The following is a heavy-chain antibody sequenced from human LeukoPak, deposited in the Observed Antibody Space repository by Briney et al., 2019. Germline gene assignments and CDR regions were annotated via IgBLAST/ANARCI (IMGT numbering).Heavy chain of an antibody. V-gene: IGHV4-34*01. CDR1: GGSFSGYY. D-gene: IGHD2-2*01. J-gene: IGHJ5*02. Sequence: PSETLSLTCAVYGGSFSGYYWSWIRQPPGKGLEWIGEINHSGSTNYNPSLKSRVTISVDTSKNQFSLKLSSVTAADTAVYYCARGRDQLLSPALGHNWLDPWGQGTLVTVSS. CDR3: ARGRDQLLSPALGHNWLDP. CDR2: INHSGST.